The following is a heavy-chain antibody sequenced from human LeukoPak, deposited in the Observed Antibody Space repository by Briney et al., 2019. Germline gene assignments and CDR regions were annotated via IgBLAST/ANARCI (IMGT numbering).Heavy chain of an antibody. V-gene: IGHV3-21*04. CDR3: AKGYYDYVWGSYRLNWFDP. Sequence: GGSLRLSCAASGFTFSSYSMNWVRQAPGKGLEWVSSISSSSSYIYYADSVKGRFTISRDNAKNSLYLQMNSLRAEDTAVYYCAKGYYDYVWGSYRLNWFDPWGQGTLVTVSS. CDR1: GFTFSSYS. CDR2: ISSSSSYI. D-gene: IGHD3-16*02. J-gene: IGHJ5*02.